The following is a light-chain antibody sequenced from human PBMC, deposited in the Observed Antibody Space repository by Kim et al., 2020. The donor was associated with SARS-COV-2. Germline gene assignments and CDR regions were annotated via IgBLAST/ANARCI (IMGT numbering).Light chain of an antibody. CDR3: QQRNSWPPAVT. CDR2: DAS. J-gene: IGKJ4*01. V-gene: IGKV3-11*01. Sequence: PGDRATLSCRASQNIDTYLAWYQQGPGQAPRLLVYDASNRATGVPDRFSGSGSGTDFTLTISSLEPEDFSIYYCQQRNSWPPAVTFGGGTKVDIK. CDR1: QNIDTY.